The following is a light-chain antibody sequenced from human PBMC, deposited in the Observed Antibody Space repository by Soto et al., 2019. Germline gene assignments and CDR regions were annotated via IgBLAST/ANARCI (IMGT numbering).Light chain of an antibody. CDR1: TSDVGSYSL. J-gene: IGLJ1*01. V-gene: IGLV2-14*02. CDR3: SSYTISNTLPFV. CDR2: EVT. Sequence: QSVLTQPASVSGSPGQSITISCTGTTSDVGSYSLVSWYQQHPGKSPKLLIYEVTHRPSGVSNRFSGSKSGNTASLTISGLQAEDEADYYCSSYTISNTLPFVFGTGTKLTVL.